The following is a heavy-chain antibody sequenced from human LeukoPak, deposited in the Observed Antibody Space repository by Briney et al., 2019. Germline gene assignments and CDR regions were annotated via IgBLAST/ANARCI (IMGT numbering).Heavy chain of an antibody. CDR2: ISLSGLT. V-gene: IGHV4-4*02. CDR1: GGSISSTNW. J-gene: IGHJ4*02. Sequence: PSEPLSLTCGVSGGSISSTNWWSWVRQPPGQGLEWIGEISLSGLTNYNPSLKSRVTMSLDKSKNHLSLNLTSVTAADTAVYYCSRESGAYSPFGYWGQGTLVTVSS. D-gene: IGHD1-26*01. CDR3: SRESGAYSPFGY.